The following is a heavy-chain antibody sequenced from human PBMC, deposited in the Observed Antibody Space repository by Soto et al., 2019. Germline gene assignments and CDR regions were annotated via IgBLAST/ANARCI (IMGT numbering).Heavy chain of an antibody. V-gene: IGHV3-30-3*01. Sequence: PGGSLRLSCAASGFTYSTYTMHWVRQAPGKGLEWVAVISYDGNNKFYADSVKGRFTISRDSTKQTLYLQMNSLRPDDTAMYYCARDGGSSTEYTWNYGAYCHYWGQGALVTVS. D-gene: IGHD1-7*01. J-gene: IGHJ4*02. CDR3: ARDGGSSTEYTWNYGAYCHY. CDR1: GFTYSTYT. CDR2: ISYDGNNK.